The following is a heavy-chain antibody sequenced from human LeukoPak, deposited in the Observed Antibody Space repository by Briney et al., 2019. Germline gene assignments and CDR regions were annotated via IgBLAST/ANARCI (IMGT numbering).Heavy chain of an antibody. J-gene: IGHJ4*02. V-gene: IGHV4-30-4*01. CDR1: GGSISSSDSH. D-gene: IGHD2-2*01. CDR3: VRVRTGTSCYDY. Sequence: SETLSLTCAVSGGSISSSDSHWSWIRQSPGKGLEWIGYISYRGSTSYNPSLRSRLTISIDTSQNQFSLKLTSVTAADTAVYYCVRVRTGTSCYDYWGQGTLVTVSP. CDR2: ISYRGST.